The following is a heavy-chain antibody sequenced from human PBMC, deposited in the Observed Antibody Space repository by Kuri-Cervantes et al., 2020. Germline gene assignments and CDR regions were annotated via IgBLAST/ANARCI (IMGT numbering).Heavy chain of an antibody. J-gene: IGHJ6*02. CDR3: ARTIAAAVYGMDV. CDR1: GFSLSNARMG. V-gene: IGHV2-5*01. D-gene: IGHD6-13*01. CDR2: IYWNDDK. Sequence: SGPTLVKPTETLSLTCTVSGFSLSNARMGVSWIRQPPGKALEWLALIYWNDDKRYSPSLKTRLTISKDTSKNQVVLTMTNMDPVDTATYYCARTIAAAVYGMDVWGQGTTVTVSS.